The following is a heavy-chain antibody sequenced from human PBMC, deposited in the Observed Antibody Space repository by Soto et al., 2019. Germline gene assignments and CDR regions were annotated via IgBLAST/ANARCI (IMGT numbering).Heavy chain of an antibody. D-gene: IGHD4-17*01. CDR2: INHSGST. CDR3: ARGRGDYPYDY. V-gene: IGHV4-34*01. CDR1: GGSFSGYY. J-gene: IGHJ4*02. Sequence: LSLTCAVYGGSFSGYYWSWIRQPPGKGLEWIGEINHSGSTNYNPSLKSRVTISVDTSKNQFSLKLSSVTAADTAVYYCARGRGDYPYDYWGQGTLVTVSS.